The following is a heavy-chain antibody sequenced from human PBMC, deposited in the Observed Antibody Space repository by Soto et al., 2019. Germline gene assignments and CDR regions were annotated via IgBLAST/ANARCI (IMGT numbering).Heavy chain of an antibody. CDR3: ARGDRFRCSGDRCFSDGLFLS. J-gene: IGHJ5*02. D-gene: IGHD2-15*01. CDR2: INGSIFTM. Sequence: EVQLVESGGGLVQRGGSRRLSCEAPGFTSGIYSMNGVRQAPGKGLEWISYINGSIFTMYYADSVKGRFIISRDNADNSLYLQMNSLRDADTAVYYCARGDRFRCSGDRCFSDGLFLSWGQGTLVTVSS. V-gene: IGHV3-48*02. CDR1: GFTSGIYS.